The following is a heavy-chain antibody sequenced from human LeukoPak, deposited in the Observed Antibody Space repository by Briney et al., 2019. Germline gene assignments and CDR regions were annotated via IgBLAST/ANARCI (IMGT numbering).Heavy chain of an antibody. CDR3: VTSGCSGATCYFYFDY. CDR1: GFTFSSYS. D-gene: IGHD2-15*01. Sequence: GGSLRLSCAASGFTFSSYSMNWVRQAPGKGLERVSSINYSGTNMYYADSVKGRFTISRDNAKNSLFLQMNSLRPEDTAVYYCVTSGCSGATCYFYFDYWGQGTLVTVSS. V-gene: IGHV3-21*01. J-gene: IGHJ4*02. CDR2: INYSGTNM.